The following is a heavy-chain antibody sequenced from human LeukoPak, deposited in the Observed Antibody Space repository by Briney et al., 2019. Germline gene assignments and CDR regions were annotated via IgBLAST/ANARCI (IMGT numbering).Heavy chain of an antibody. V-gene: IGHV3-23*01. J-gene: IGHJ3*02. Sequence: GGSLRLSCAASGFTFSSYAMSWVRQAPGKGLEWVSAISGSGGSTYYADSVKGRFTISRDNSKNTLYLQMNSLRAEDTAVYYCAKEGYQLYSTSLGAFDIWGQGTMVTVSS. CDR1: GFTFSSYA. CDR2: ISGSGGST. D-gene: IGHD2-2*01. CDR3: AKEGYQLYSTSLGAFDI.